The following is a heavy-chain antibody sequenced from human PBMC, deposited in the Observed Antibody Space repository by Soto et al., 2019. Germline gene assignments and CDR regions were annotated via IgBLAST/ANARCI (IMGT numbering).Heavy chain of an antibody. CDR3: ARSGRYYDSSGRVAFDY. CDR2: ISAYNGNT. J-gene: IGHJ4*02. D-gene: IGHD3-22*01. Sequence: ASVKVSCKASGYTFTSYGISWVRQAPEQGLEWMGWISAYNGNTNYAQKLQGRVTMTTDTSTSTAYMELRSLRSDDTAVYYCARSGRYYDSSGRVAFDYWGQGTLVTVSS. CDR1: GYTFTSYG. V-gene: IGHV1-18*01.